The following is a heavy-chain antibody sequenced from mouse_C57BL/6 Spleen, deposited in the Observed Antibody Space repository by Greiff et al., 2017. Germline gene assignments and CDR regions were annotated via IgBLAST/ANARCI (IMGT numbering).Heavy chain of an antibody. CDR1: GFTFSSYG. D-gene: IGHD1-1*01. Sequence: EVKLMESGGDLVKPGGSLKLSCAASGFTFSSYGMSWVRQTPDKRLEWVATFSSGGSYTYYPDSVKGRFTFTRDNAKNTLYLQMSSLKSEDTAMYYCANEGTVVAPYYFDYWGQGTTLTVSS. CDR2: FSSGGSYT. V-gene: IGHV5-6*01. J-gene: IGHJ2*01. CDR3: ANEGTVVAPYYFDY.